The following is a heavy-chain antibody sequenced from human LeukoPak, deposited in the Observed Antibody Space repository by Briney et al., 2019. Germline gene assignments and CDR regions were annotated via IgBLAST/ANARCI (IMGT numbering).Heavy chain of an antibody. V-gene: IGHV1-2*02. CDR1: GFTFSSYA. Sequence: GGSLRLSCAASGFTFSSYAMHWVRQAPGQGLEWMGWINPNSGGTNYAQKFQGRVTMTRDTSISTAYMELSRLRSDDTAVYYCILRPGGNSGVWDYWGHGTLVTVSS. J-gene: IGHJ4*01. CDR3: ILRPGGNSGVWDY. D-gene: IGHD4-23*01. CDR2: INPNSGGT.